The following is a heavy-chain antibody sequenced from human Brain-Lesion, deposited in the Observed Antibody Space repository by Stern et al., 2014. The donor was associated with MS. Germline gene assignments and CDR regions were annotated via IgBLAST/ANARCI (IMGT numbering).Heavy chain of an antibody. CDR1: GYIFTGYY. J-gene: IGHJ6*02. D-gene: IGHD3-3*01. CDR2: INPNTGGT. CDR3: SRDQRGITIFGVVTDYYYLGMDV. Sequence: QVQLVESGAEVKKPGASVTVSCKTSGYIFTGYYIHWVRQAPGQGLEWMAWINPNTGGTQDSQKCQGRGTMSRDTSISTAYVELSSLTSDDTAVYYCSRDQRGITIFGVVTDYYYLGMDVWGQGTTVTVSS. V-gene: IGHV1-2*02.